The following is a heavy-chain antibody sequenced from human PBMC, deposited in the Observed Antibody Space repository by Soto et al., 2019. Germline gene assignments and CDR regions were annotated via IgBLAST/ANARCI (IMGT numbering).Heavy chain of an antibody. J-gene: IGHJ5*02. D-gene: IGHD3-3*01. CDR2: IIPIFGRA. V-gene: IGHV1-69*06. CDR1: GGTFSSYA. CDR3: ARDRKRGYYDFWSGYSAFDP. Sequence: QVQLVQSGAEVKKPGSSVKVSCKASGGTFSSYAISWVRQAPGQGLEWMGGIIPIFGRANYAQKFQGRVTITADKSTSTAYMELSSLRSEDTAVYYCARDRKRGYYDFWSGYSAFDPWGQGTLVTVSS.